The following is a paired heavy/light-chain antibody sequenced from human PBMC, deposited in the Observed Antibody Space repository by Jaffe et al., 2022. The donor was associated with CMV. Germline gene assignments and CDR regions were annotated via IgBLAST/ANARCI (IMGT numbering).Heavy chain of an antibody. J-gene: IGHJ3*02. Sequence: EVQLVQSGAEVKKPGESLKISCKGSGYSFSSYWIGWVRQMPGKGLEWMGIIYPGDSDTRYSPSFQGQVTISADKSISTAYLQWSSLKPSDTAIFYCARPLGVRAFDAFDIWGQGTMVTVSS. CDR2: IYPGDSDT. D-gene: IGHD3-10*01. CDR3: ARPLGVRAFDAFDI. V-gene: IGHV5-51*01. CDR1: GYSFSSYW.
Light chain of an antibody. CDR2: WAS. V-gene: IGKV4-1*01. Sequence: DIVMTQSPDSLAVSLGERATINCKSSQTVLYSSNNKNYLAWYQQKPGQPPKLLIYWASTRESGVPDRFSGSGSGTDFTLTISSLQAEDVAVYYCQQYYSTPHTFGQGTKLEIK. CDR3: QQYYSTPHT. J-gene: IGKJ2*01. CDR1: QTVLYSSNNKNY.